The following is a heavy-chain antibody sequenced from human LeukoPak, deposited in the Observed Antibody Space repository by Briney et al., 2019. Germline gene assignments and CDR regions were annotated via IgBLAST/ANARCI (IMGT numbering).Heavy chain of an antibody. Sequence: GGSLRLSCAVSGLTLSNYGMSWVRQAPGKGLEWVAGISGSGGGTNYADSVKGRFTIYRDNPKNTLYLQMNGLRAEDTAVYFCAKRGVVIRVILVGFHKEAYYFDSWGQGALVTVSS. V-gene: IGHV3-23*01. CDR1: GLTLSNYG. J-gene: IGHJ4*02. CDR2: ISGSGGGT. D-gene: IGHD3-22*01. CDR3: AKRGVVIRVILVGFHKEAYYFDS.